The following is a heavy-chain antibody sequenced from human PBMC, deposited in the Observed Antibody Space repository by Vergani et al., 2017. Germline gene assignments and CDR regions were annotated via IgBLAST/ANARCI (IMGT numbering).Heavy chain of an antibody. Sequence: QVQLQESGPGLVKPSETLSLTCTVSGGSISSYYWSWIRQPAGKGLECIGRIYTSGSANYNPSLKSRVTMSVDTSKNQFSLKLNSVTAADTAVYYCGRVADFYGLGSRLLDLWGQGILVTVSS. D-gene: IGHD3-10*01. CDR1: GGSISSYY. V-gene: IGHV4-4*07. CDR2: IYTSGSA. J-gene: IGHJ5*02. CDR3: GRVADFYGLGSRLLDL.